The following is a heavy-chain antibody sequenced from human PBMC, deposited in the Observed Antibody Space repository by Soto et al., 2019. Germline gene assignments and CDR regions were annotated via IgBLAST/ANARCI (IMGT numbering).Heavy chain of an antibody. Sequence: QVQLQQWGAGLLKPSETLSLTCAVYGGSFSGYYWSWIRQPPGKGLEWIGEINHSGSTNYNPSLKSRVTISVDTSKNQFSLKLSSVTAADTAVYYCARVRQWLVPKNPFDYWGQGTLVTVSS. V-gene: IGHV4-34*01. J-gene: IGHJ4*02. CDR1: GGSFSGYY. CDR3: ARVRQWLVPKNPFDY. CDR2: INHSGST. D-gene: IGHD6-19*01.